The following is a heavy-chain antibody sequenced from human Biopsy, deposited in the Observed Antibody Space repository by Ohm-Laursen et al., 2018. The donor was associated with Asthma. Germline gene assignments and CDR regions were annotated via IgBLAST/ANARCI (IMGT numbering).Heavy chain of an antibody. V-gene: IGHV3-7*01. CDR3: ARTFHFWSPYHAEHYQL. CDR2: IKHDGTEK. J-gene: IGHJ1*01. Sequence: SLRLSCTASGFSFSDYYMTWMRQVPGKGLEWVANIKHDGTEKNHVDSLKGRFTISRDNAKNSLYLQMNSLRAEDTAVYYCARTFHFWSPYHAEHYQLWGQGTLVTVPS. D-gene: IGHD3-3*02. CDR1: GFSFSDYY.